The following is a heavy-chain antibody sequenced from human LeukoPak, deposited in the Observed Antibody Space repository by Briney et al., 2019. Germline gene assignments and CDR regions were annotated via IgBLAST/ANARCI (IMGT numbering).Heavy chain of an antibody. Sequence: SETLSLTCTVSGGSISSGSYYWSWIRQPAGKGLEWIGRIYTSGSTNYNPSLKSRVTISVDTSKNQFSLKLSSVTAADMAVYYCAREYGSTGYSSSWIDYWGQGTLVTVSS. CDR3: AREYGSTGYSSSWIDY. CDR2: IYTSGST. D-gene: IGHD6-13*01. CDR1: GGSISSGSYY. J-gene: IGHJ4*02. V-gene: IGHV4-61*02.